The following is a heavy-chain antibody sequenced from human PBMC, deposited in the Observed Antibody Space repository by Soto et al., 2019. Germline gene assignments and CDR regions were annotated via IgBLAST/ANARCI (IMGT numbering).Heavy chain of an antibody. CDR1: GFTFSSYA. CDR2: ISGSGGST. Sequence: PGGSLRLSCAASGFTFSSYAMSWVRQAPGKGLEWVSAISGSGGSTYYADSVKGRFTISRDNSKNTLYLQMNSLRAEDTAVYYCAKPYSSSWYGEGSDYWGQGTLVTVSS. D-gene: IGHD6-13*01. V-gene: IGHV3-23*01. CDR3: AKPYSSSWYGEGSDY. J-gene: IGHJ4*02.